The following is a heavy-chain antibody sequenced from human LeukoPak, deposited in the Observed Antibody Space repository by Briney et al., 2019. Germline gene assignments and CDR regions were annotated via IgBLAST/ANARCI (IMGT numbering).Heavy chain of an antibody. CDR1: GGSFSGYY. V-gene: IGHV4-34*01. Sequence: SETLSLTCAVYGGSFSGYYWSWIRQPPGKGLEWIGSIYYSGSTYYNPSLKSRVTISVDTSKNQFSLKLSSVTAADTAVYYCARGKGILTGYYPAPYNWFDPWGQGTLVTVSS. D-gene: IGHD3-9*01. CDR3: ARGKGILTGYYPAPYNWFDP. J-gene: IGHJ5*02. CDR2: IYYSGST.